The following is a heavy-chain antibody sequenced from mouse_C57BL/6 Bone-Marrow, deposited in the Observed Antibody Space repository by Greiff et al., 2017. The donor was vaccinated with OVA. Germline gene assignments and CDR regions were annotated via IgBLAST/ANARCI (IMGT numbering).Heavy chain of an antibody. J-gene: IGHJ1*03. Sequence: EVERQRAGPELVKPGASVKIPCKASGYTFTDYNMDWVKQSHGKSLEWIGDINPNNGGTIYNQKFKGKATLTVDKSSSTAYMELRSLTSEDTAVYYCARNGNYDWYFDVWGTGTTVTVSS. CDR2: INPNNGGT. CDR1: GYTFTDYN. D-gene: IGHD2-1*01. V-gene: IGHV1-18*01. CDR3: ARNGNYDWYFDV.